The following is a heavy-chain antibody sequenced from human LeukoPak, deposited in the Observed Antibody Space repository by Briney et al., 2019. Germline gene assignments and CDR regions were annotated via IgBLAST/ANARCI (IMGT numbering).Heavy chain of an antibody. CDR3: AREVRRYSSSSEYFQH. V-gene: IGHV3-66*01. CDR2: IYSGGST. D-gene: IGHD6-13*01. CDR1: GFTVSSNY. Sequence: PGGSLRLSCAASGFTVSSNYMSWVRQAPGKGLEWVSVIYSGGSTYYADSVKGRFTISRDNSKNTLYLQMNSLRAEDTAVYYCAREVRRYSSSSEYFQHWGQGTLVTVSS. J-gene: IGHJ1*01.